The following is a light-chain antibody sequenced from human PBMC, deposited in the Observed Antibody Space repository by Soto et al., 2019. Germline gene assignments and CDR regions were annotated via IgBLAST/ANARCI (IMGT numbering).Light chain of an antibody. V-gene: IGKV3-15*01. CDR3: QQYGTWPPNLLT. CDR2: GAS. J-gene: IGKJ4*01. CDR1: QSISSS. Sequence: EIVMTQSPVTLSVSPGEGATLSCRASQSISSSLAWYQQKPGQPPNLLIFGASTMATGIPARFSGSVSGTEFHLAITRLQSEDSARYYCQQYGTWPPNLLTFGGGTKVEI.